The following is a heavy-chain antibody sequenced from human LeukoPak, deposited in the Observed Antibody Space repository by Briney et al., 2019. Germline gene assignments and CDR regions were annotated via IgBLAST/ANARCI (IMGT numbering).Heavy chain of an antibody. CDR3: VKGGYSSSATVDYYYGMDV. Sequence: GGSLRLSCSASGFTLSSYAMHWVRQAPGKGLEYVSAISSNGGSTYYADSVKGRFTISRDNSKNTLYLQMSSLRAEDTAVYYCVKGGYSSSATVDYYYGMDVWGQGTTVTVSS. CDR1: GFTLSSYA. V-gene: IGHV3-64D*09. J-gene: IGHJ6*02. D-gene: IGHD6-13*01. CDR2: ISSNGGST.